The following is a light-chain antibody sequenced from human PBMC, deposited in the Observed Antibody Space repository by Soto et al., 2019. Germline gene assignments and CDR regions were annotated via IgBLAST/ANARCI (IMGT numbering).Light chain of an antibody. CDR3: QQRSNWPPYT. CDR1: QSVSSY. V-gene: IGKV3-11*01. CDR2: DAS. J-gene: IGKJ2*01. Sequence: EIVWTQSPATLSLSPGERATLSCRASQSVSSYLAWYQQKPGQAPRLLIYDASNRATGIPARFSGSGSGTDFTLTINSLEPEDFAVYYCQQRSNWPPYTFGPGDQAGDQT.